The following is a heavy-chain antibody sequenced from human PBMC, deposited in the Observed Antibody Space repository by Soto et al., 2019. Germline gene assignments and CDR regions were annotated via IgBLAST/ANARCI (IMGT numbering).Heavy chain of an antibody. CDR3: AREIYSGYDIYYYYYMDV. CDR1: GYTFTSYA. CDR2: INAGNGNT. J-gene: IGHJ6*03. D-gene: IGHD5-12*01. Sequence: GASVKVSCKASGYTFTSYAMHCVRQAPEQGLEWMGWINAGNGNTKYSQEFQGRVTITRDTSASTAYMELSSLRSEDTAVYYCAREIYSGYDIYYYYYMDVWGKGTTVTVFS. V-gene: IGHV1-3*01.